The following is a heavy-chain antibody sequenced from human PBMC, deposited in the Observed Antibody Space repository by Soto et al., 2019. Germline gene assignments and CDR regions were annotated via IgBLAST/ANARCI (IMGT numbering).Heavy chain of an antibody. D-gene: IGHD3-9*01. CDR3: ASVIFESTISYYYGLDV. V-gene: IGHV3-30*04. J-gene: IGHJ6*02. CDR2: ISADGNKS. CDR1: GFTFSSYA. Sequence: LRLSCAASGFTFSSYAMHWVRQAPGKGLEWVAVISADGNKSFYANSVKGRITISRDNPKNTLYLQVNSLRGDDTAVYFCASVIFESTISYYYGLDVWGQGTTVTVYS.